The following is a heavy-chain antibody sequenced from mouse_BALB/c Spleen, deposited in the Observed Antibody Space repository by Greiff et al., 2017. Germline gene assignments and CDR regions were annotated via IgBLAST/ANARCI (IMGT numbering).Heavy chain of an antibody. CDR1: GFNIKDTY. D-gene: IGHD1-1*01. CDR2: IDPANGNT. Sequence: EVLLQQSGAELVKPGASVKLSCTASGFNIKDTYMHWVKQRPEQGLEWIGRIDPANGNTKYDPKFQGKATITADTSSNTAYLQLSSLTSEDTAVYYCADYGSSYGTMDYWGQGTSVTVSS. J-gene: IGHJ4*01. CDR3: ADYGSSYGTMDY. V-gene: IGHV14-3*02.